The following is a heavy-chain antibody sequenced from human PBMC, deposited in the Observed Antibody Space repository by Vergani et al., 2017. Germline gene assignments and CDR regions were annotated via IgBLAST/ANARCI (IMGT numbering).Heavy chain of an antibody. V-gene: IGHV3-30-3*01. J-gene: IGHJ4*03. D-gene: IGHD2-2*01. CDR3: ARDGSPPDYCSSTSCYLYYFDY. CDR1: GFTFSSYA. CDR2: ISYDGSNK. Sequence: QVQLVESGGGVVQPGRSLRLSCAASGFTFSSYAMHWVRQAPGKGLEWVAVISYDGSNKYYADSVKGRFTISRDNSKNTLYLQMNSLRAEDTAVYYCARDGSPPDYCSSTSCYLYYFDYWGQGTMVTVSS.